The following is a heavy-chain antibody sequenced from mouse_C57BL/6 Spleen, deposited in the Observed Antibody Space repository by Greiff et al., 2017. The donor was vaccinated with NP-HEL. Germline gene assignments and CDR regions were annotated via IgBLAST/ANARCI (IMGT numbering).Heavy chain of an antibody. CDR1: GYTFTDYE. CDR3: TTGGNWDGGAWFAY. J-gene: IGHJ3*01. D-gene: IGHD4-1*01. V-gene: IGHV1-15*01. Sequence: VQLQQSGAELVRPGASVTLSCKASGYTFTDYEMHWVKQTPVHGLEWIGAIDPETGGTAYNQKFKGKAILTADISSSTAYMELRSLTSEDSAVYYCTTGGNWDGGAWFAYWGQGTLVTVSA. CDR2: IDPETGGT.